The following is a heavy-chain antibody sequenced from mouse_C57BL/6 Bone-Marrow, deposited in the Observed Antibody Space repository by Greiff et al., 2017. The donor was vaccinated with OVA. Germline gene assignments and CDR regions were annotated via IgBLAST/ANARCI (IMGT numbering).Heavy chain of an antibody. Sequence: VQLKESGGGLVKPGGSLKLSCAASGFTFSDYGMHWVRQAPEKGLEWVAYISSGSSTIYYADTVKGRFTISRANAKNTLFRQMTSLRSEDTAMYYCARINYWYFDVWGTGTTVTVSS. CDR3: ARINYWYFDV. J-gene: IGHJ1*03. CDR2: ISSGSSTI. CDR1: GFTFSDYG. V-gene: IGHV5-17*01.